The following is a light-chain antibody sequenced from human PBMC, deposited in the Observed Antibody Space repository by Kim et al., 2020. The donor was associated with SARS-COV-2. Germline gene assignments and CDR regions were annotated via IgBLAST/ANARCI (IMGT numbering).Light chain of an antibody. CDR1: QSVNGHF. CDR3: QQYDSSVWT. Sequence: ELVLTQSPGTLSLSPGEGATLSCRASQSVNGHFLAWYQQKPGQAPRLLIYGASTRATGIPDRFSGSGSGTDFTLTISRLEPEDFAMYYCQQYDSSVWTFGQGTKVDIK. V-gene: IGKV3-20*01. J-gene: IGKJ1*01. CDR2: GAS.